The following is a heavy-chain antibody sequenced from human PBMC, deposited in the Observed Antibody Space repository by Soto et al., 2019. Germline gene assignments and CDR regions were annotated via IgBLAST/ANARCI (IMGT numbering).Heavy chain of an antibody. CDR2: ISAYNGNT. CDR3: AWTFFGVEIFGMDV. D-gene: IGHD3-3*01. Sequence: ASVKVSCKASGYTFTSYGISWVRQAPGQGLEWMGWISAYNGNTNYAQKLQGRDTMTTDTSTSTPYMELRSLRSDDTAVYYCAWTFFGVEIFGMDVWGQGTMVTVSS. J-gene: IGHJ6*02. V-gene: IGHV1-18*01. CDR1: GYTFTSYG.